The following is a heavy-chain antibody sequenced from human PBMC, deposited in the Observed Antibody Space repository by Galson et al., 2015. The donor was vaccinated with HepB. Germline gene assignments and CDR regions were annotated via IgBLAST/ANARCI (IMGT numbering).Heavy chain of an antibody. Sequence: LRLSCAASGFTFSGFAMSWVRQAHGKGLEWVSAISDRGGSTYYADSVKGRFTLSRDNFKKTLYLQMNNLRVDDTAVYYCAKGGGFCTGGSCPYFDSWGQGLLVTVSS. J-gene: IGHJ4*02. D-gene: IGHD2-15*01. CDR3: AKGGGFCTGGSCPYFDS. CDR2: ISDRGGST. CDR1: GFTFSGFA. V-gene: IGHV3-23*01.